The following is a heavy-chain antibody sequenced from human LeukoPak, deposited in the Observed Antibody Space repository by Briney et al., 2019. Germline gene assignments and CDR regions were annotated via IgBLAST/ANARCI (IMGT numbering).Heavy chain of an antibody. CDR3: ARDYRGDSSGYYYWYYYYYMDV. CDR1: GYSISSGYF. V-gene: IGHV4-38-2*02. J-gene: IGHJ6*03. D-gene: IGHD3-22*01. CDR2: IYHSGST. Sequence: SETLSLTCTVSGYSISSGYFWGWIRQPPGKGLEWIGSIYHSGSTSYNPSLKSRLTISVDTSKNQFSLKLSSVTAADTAVYYCARDYRGDSSGYYYWYYYYYMDVWGKGTTVTVSS.